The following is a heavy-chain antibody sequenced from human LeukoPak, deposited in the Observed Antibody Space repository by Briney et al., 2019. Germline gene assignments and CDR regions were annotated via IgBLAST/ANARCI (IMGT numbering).Heavy chain of an antibody. CDR3: ARGPRYSYGYPGWFDP. CDR2: IYHSGST. V-gene: IGHV4-38-2*02. CDR1: GYSISSGYY. J-gene: IGHJ5*02. D-gene: IGHD5-18*01. Sequence: SETLSLTCTVSGYSISSGYYWGWIRQPPGKGLERIGSIYHSGSTYYNPSLKSRVTISVDTSKNQFSLKLSSVTAADTAVYYCARGPRYSYGYPGWFDPWGQGTLVTVSS.